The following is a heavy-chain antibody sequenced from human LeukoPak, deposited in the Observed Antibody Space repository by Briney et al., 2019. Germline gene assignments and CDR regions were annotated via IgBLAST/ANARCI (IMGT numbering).Heavy chain of an antibody. V-gene: IGHV1-69*13. CDR3: ARRDGNGDYPRGEVYYYMDV. CDR1: GYTFTSYG. D-gene: IGHD4-17*01. CDR2: IIPIFCTA. Sequence: GASVKVSCKASGYTFTSYGISWVRQAPGQGLEWMGGIIPIFCTANYAQKFQGRVTITADESTSTDYMELSSLRSEDTAVYYCARRDGNGDYPRGEVYYYMDVWGKGTTVTISS. J-gene: IGHJ6*03.